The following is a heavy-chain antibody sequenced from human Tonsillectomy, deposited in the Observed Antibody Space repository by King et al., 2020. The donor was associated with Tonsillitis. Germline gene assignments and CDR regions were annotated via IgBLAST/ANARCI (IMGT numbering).Heavy chain of an antibody. V-gene: IGHV3-21*01. CDR1: GFTFSSYS. Sequence: VQLVQSGGGLVKPGGSLRLSCAASGFTFSSYSMNWVRQAPGKGLEWVSSITTTSNYIYYTDSVKGRFTISRDNAKNSLSLQMNSLRAEDTAVDYCARDWVRGYAPHYLGMDVRGPGTPVTVPS. CDR2: ITTTSNYI. D-gene: IGHD5-12*01. CDR3: ARDWVRGYAPHYLGMDV. J-gene: IGHJ6*02.